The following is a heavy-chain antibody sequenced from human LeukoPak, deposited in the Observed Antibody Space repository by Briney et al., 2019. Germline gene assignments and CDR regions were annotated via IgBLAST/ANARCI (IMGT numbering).Heavy chain of an antibody. J-gene: IGHJ4*02. Sequence: SESLSLTCTVSGGSITSYYWSWIRQPPGKGLEWIGYLFHSGTRRYNPSLKSRVTISADTTKNQIFLTLNSTTAADTAVYYCARRRGWKQQLVYFDYWGQGTLATVSS. CDR3: ARRRGWKQQLVYFDY. D-gene: IGHD6-13*01. V-gene: IGHV4-59*08. CDR1: GGSITSYY. CDR2: LFHSGTR.